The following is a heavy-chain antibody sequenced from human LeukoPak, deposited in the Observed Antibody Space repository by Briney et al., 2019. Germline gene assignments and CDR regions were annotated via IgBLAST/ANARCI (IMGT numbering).Heavy chain of an antibody. V-gene: IGHV1-2*02. J-gene: IGHJ5*02. CDR2: INPNSGGT. Sequence: ASVKGSCKASGYTFTGYYMHWVRQAPGQGLEWMGWINPNSGGTNYAQKFQGRVTMTRDTSISTAYMELSRLRSDDTAMYYCARGNHNWNYETNWFDPWGQGTLVTVSS. D-gene: IGHD1-7*01. CDR1: GYTFTGYY. CDR3: ARGNHNWNYETNWFDP.